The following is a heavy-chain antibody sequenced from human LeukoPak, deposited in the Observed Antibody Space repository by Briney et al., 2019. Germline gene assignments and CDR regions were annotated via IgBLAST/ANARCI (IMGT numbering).Heavy chain of an antibody. CDR3: ARDETTDDTGMDV. CDR1: GFTFSSYS. Sequence: QPGGSLRLSCAASGFTFSSYSMNWVRQAPGKGLGWVSYISSSSSTIHYADSVKGRFTISRDNAKNSLYLQMNSLRAEDAAVYYCARDETTDDTGMDVWGQGTTVTVSS. J-gene: IGHJ6*02. CDR2: ISSSSSTI. D-gene: IGHD1-7*01. V-gene: IGHV3-48*01.